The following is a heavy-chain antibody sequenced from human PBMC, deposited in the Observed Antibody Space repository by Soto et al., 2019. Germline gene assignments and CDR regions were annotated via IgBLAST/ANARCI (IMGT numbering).Heavy chain of an antibody. CDR3: ATIEYSSGWANYYYYGMDV. CDR2: IIPIFGTA. J-gene: IGHJ6*02. V-gene: IGHV1-69*13. CDR1: GGTFSSYA. Sequence: AASVKVSCKASGGTFSSYAISWVRQAPGQGLEWMGGIIPIFGTANYAQKFQGRVTITADESTSTAYMKLSSMRSEDTAVYYCATIEYSSGWANYYYYGMDVWGQGTTVTVSS. D-gene: IGHD6-19*01.